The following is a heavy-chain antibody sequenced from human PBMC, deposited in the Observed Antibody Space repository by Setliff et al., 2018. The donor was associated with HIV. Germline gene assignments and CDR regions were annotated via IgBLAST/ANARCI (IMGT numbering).Heavy chain of an antibody. J-gene: IGHJ6*02. V-gene: IGHV1-69*13. Sequence: SVKVSCKASGGTFSNYAINWVRQAPGQGLEWMGAIIPMFGTTNYAQKFHPRVTITANETTTTAYMELSSLRSEDTAVYYCAREMEMPTAANYYYGMDVWGQGTTVTVSS. CDR2: IIPMFGTT. D-gene: IGHD2-2*01. CDR3: AREMEMPTAANYYYGMDV. CDR1: GGTFSNYA.